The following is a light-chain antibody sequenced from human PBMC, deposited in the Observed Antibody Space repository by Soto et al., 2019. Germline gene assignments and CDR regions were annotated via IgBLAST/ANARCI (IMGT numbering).Light chain of an antibody. CDR2: DAS. V-gene: IGKV1-5*01. CDR1: QSISKW. CDR3: QQYSSYSAWT. Sequence: DIQMTQSPSTLSASIGDRVTITCRASQSISKWLAWHQQKPGKAPKLLIYDASSLQSGVPPRFSGTGSGTDFTLTIRCLQPDPIATYYCQQYSSYSAWTFGEGTKVEI. J-gene: IGKJ1*01.